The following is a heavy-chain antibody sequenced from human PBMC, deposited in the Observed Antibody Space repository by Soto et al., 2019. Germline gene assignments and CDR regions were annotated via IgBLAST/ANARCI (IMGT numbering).Heavy chain of an antibody. J-gene: IGHJ3*02. CDR3: ATGSKRAPYSYGYIGAFDI. D-gene: IGHD5-18*01. CDR1: GYTLTELS. V-gene: IGHV1-24*01. Sequence: ASVKVSCKVSGYTLTELSMHWVRQAPGKGLDWMGGFDPEDGETIYAQKFQGRVTMTEDTSTDTAYMELSSLRSEDTAVYYCATGSKRAPYSYGYIGAFDIWGQGTMVTVSS. CDR2: FDPEDGET.